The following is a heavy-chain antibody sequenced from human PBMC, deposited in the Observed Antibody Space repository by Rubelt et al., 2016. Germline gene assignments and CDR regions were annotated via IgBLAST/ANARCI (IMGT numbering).Heavy chain of an antibody. CDR2: ISSSGGNT. J-gene: IGHJ3*02. CDR3: ARDSQGALDI. CDR1: GFIFSNYG. D-gene: IGHD2-15*01. V-gene: IGHV3-23*01. Sequence: EVQLLESGGGLLQPGGSLRLSCVASGFIFSNYGMNWARQAPGKGLEWVSVISSSGGNTHYADSVMGRFTIARDNSKNTVYLQVNSLGADDTAVYYCARDSQGALDIWGQGTMVTASS.